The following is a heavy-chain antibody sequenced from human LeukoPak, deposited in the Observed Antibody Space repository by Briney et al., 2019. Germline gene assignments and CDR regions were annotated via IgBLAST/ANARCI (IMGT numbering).Heavy chain of an antibody. V-gene: IGHV3-9*03. CDR1: GFTFDDYA. Sequence: GRSLRLSCAASGFTFDDYAMHWVRQAPGKGLERVSGISWNSGSIGYADSVKGRFTISRDNAKNSLYLQMNSLRAEDMALYYCAKDQIAVAGTRGFDYWGQGTLVTVSS. J-gene: IGHJ4*02. CDR2: ISWNSGSI. D-gene: IGHD6-19*01. CDR3: AKDQIAVAGTRGFDY.